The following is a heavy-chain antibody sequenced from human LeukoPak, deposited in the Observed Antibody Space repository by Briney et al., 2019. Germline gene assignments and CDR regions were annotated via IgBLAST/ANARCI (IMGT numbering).Heavy chain of an antibody. Sequence: GGSLRLSCAASGFTFNTYAMNWVRQAPGKGLEWVSGISGTGDATYYTDSVKGRFTISRDNSKNTLYLQMNSLSAEDTAVYYCVKSRWFGESLAPSDFDSWGQGTLVTVSS. CDR1: GFTFNTYA. V-gene: IGHV3-23*01. D-gene: IGHD3-10*01. CDR2: ISGTGDAT. J-gene: IGHJ4*02. CDR3: VKSRWFGESLAPSDFDS.